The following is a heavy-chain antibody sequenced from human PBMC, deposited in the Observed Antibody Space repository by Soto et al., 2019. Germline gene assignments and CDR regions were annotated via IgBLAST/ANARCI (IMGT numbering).Heavy chain of an antibody. V-gene: IGHV4-39*01. D-gene: IGHD3-10*01. J-gene: IGHJ6*02. CDR3: ASGGAV. CDR1: GGSISSSSYY. Sequence: QLQLQESGPGLVKPSETLSLTCTVSGGSISSSSYYWGWIRQPPGKGLEWIGSIYYSGSAYYNPSLKSRVTMPGDTSKDQFSLKLSSVTAADTAVYYCASGGAVWGQGTTVTVSS. CDR2: IYYSGSA.